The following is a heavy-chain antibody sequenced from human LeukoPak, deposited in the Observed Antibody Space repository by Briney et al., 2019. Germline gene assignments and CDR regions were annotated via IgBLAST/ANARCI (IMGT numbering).Heavy chain of an antibody. CDR2: ISGSGDNT. V-gene: IGHV3-23*01. J-gene: IGHJ4*02. D-gene: IGHD6-19*01. CDR1: GFSFSSYA. Sequence: GGSLRLSCAASGFSFSSYAMNWVRQAPGKGLEWVSSISGSGDNTYYAESVKGRFTIYRDNYKNTLFLQMNSLRAEDTAVFYCAKRAGYTTGWFFHFWGQGTLV. CDR3: AKRAGYTTGWFFHF.